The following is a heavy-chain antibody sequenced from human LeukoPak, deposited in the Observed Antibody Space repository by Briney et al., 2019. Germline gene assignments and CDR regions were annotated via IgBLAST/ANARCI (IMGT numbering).Heavy chain of an antibody. Sequence: GGSLRLSCAASGLAFSAYKMHWVRQAPRKGLVWVSRISTDGYTTDYADFVQGRFTASRDNTKNTLYLQMNSQRADDTAVYYCARARYGSMTITDYWGQGTLVTVSS. V-gene: IGHV3-74*01. J-gene: IGHJ4*02. CDR1: GLAFSAYK. CDR2: ISTDGYTT. CDR3: ARARYGSMTITDY. D-gene: IGHD5-24*01.